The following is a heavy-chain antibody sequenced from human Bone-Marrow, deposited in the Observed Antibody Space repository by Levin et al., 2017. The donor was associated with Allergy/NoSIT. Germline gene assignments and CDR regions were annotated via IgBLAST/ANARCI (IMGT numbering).Heavy chain of an antibody. CDR1: GGSISSYY. CDR2: IYYSGST. D-gene: IGHD3-16*01. Sequence: PSETLSLTCTVSGGSISSYYWSWIRQPPGKGLEWVGYIYYSGSTNYNPSLTSRVTISVDTSKNQFSLNLSSVTAADTAVYYCARVGGSRSPLQHWGQGTLVTVSS. J-gene: IGHJ1*01. CDR3: ARVGGSRSPLQH. V-gene: IGHV4-59*01.